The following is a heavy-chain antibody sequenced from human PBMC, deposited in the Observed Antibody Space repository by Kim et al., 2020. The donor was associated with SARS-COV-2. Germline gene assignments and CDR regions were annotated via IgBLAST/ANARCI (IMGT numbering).Heavy chain of an antibody. V-gene: IGHV3-23*01. Sequence: GGSLRLSCAASGFTFSNYAMSWVRQAPGKGLEWVSAISGSGGSTYYADSVKGRFTISRDNSENTLYLQMNSLRAEDTAVYYCAKDPHYDFWSGYYFDYWGQGTLVTVSS. J-gene: IGHJ4*02. CDR3: AKDPHYDFWSGYYFDY. CDR2: ISGSGGST. D-gene: IGHD3-3*01. CDR1: GFTFSNYA.